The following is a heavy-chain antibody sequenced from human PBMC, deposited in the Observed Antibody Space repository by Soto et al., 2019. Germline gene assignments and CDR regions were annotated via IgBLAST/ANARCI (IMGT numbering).Heavy chain of an antibody. D-gene: IGHD3-22*01. CDR3: ASSLIYYDSSGSRVYFDY. CDR2: IYYSGST. J-gene: IGHJ4*02. V-gene: IGHV4-59*01. CDR1: GVSISSYY. Sequence: SETLSLSCTVSGVSISSYYWSWIRQPPGKGLEWIGYIYYSGSTNYNPSLKSRVTISVDTSKNQYSLKLISVTAADTAVYYCASSLIYYDSSGSRVYFDYWGQGTLVTVSS.